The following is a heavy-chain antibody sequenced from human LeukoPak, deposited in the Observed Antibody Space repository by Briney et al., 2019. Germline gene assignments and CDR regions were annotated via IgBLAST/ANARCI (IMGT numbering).Heavy chain of an antibody. V-gene: IGHV1-2*02. CDR2: VNADSGAA. CDR1: GYIFTGYF. D-gene: IGHD3-22*01. CDR3: ARDFYDSNNL. J-gene: IGHJ4*02. Sequence: ASVKVTCKTSGYIFTGYFMHWVRQAPGRGLEWMGWVNADSGAADYAQKFRGRVTMTRDTSISTAYMELSRLRFDDTAVYYCARDFYDSNNLWGQGTLVTVSS.